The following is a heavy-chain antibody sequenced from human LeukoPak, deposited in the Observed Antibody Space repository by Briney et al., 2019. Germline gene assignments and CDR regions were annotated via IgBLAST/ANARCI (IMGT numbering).Heavy chain of an antibody. CDR1: GFTFSSYW. CDR3: ARAPSEIGGYYPEYFRH. CDR2: IKSDGST. Sequence: GGSLRLSCAASGFTFSSYWMHWVRQAPGKGLVWVSRIKSDGSTNYADSVKGRFTISRDNAKNTLSLQMTSLRAEDTGVYYCARAPSEIGGYYPEYFRHWGQGTLVTVSS. J-gene: IGHJ1*01. V-gene: IGHV3-74*01. D-gene: IGHD3-22*01.